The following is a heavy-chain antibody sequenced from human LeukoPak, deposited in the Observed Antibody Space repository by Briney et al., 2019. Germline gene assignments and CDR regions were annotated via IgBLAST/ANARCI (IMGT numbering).Heavy chain of an antibody. D-gene: IGHD6-13*01. CDR1: GFSFSDYY. CDR3: ARTLVAAPGSKGGP. Sequence: KTGGSLSLSCAASGFSFSDYYMSWIRQAPGKGLEWVSYISGSSSYTDYADSVKGRFTISRDNAKNSLYLQMNSLRAEDTAVYYCARTLVAAPGSKGGPWGQGTLVTVSS. V-gene: IGHV3-11*03. CDR2: ISGSSSYT. J-gene: IGHJ5*02.